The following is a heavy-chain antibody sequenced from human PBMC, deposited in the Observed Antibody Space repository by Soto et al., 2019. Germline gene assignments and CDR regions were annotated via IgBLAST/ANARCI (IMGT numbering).Heavy chain of an antibody. D-gene: IGHD2-2*01. CDR2: ISYDGSNK. Sequence: QVQLVESGGGVVQPGRSLRLSCAASGFTFSSYAMHWVRQAPGKGLEWVAVISYDGSNKYYADSVKGRFTISRDNSKNTLYLQMNILRAEDTAVYYCVRSGSTRDDFDYWGQGTLVTVSS. V-gene: IGHV3-30-3*01. CDR1: GFTFSSYA. CDR3: VRSGSTRDDFDY. J-gene: IGHJ4*02.